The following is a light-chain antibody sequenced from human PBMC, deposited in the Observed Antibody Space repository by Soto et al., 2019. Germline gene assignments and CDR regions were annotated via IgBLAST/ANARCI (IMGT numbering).Light chain of an antibody. CDR2: DVD. CDR1: NIDVGGYNY. Sequence: QSALTQPASVSGSPGQSIPISCTGTNIDVGGYNYVSWYQHHPGKAPKLIIYDVDNRPSGVSNRFSGSKSGNTASLTISGLQAEDEADYYCSSYTSSSTRVFGTGTKLTVL. CDR3: SSYTSSSTRV. V-gene: IGLV2-14*03. J-gene: IGLJ1*01.